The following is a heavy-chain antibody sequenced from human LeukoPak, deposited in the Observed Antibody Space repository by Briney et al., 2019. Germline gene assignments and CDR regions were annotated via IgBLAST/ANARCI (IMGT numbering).Heavy chain of an antibody. J-gene: IGHJ4*02. D-gene: IGHD1-14*01. CDR1: GSSVSSGSHY. Sequence: SETLSLTCIVAGSSVSSGSHYWSWIRQPPGKALEWIGYIYYDTTTRYNPSLQSRVTISKETSKNEFSLRLTSVTAADTAVYYCARKSAELMTGSATVGYWGQGTLVTVSS. V-gene: IGHV4-61*01. CDR2: IYYDTTT. CDR3: ARKSAELMTGSATVGY.